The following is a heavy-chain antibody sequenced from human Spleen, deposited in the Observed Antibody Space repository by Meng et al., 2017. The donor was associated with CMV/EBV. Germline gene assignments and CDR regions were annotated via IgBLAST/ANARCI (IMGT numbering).Heavy chain of an antibody. CDR1: GFTFSDYY. D-gene: IGHD3-10*02. CDR2: ISSSGSTI. CDR3: ATCSTHWYFDL. V-gene: IGHV3-11*04. J-gene: IGHJ2*01. Sequence: SCAASGFTFSDYYISWIRQATGKGLEWFSYISSSGSTIYYADSVKGRFTISRDNAKNSLYLQMNSLRAEDTAVYYCATCSTHWYFDLWGRGTLVTVSS.